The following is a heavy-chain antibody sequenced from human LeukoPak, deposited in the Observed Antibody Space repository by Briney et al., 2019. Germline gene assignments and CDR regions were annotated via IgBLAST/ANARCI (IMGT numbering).Heavy chain of an antibody. V-gene: IGHV4-59*01. CDR2: IYYSGST. D-gene: IGHD3-10*01. Sequence: SETLSPTCTVSGGSISSYYWSWIRQPPGKGLEWIGYIYYSGSTNYNPSLKSRVTISVDTSKNQFSLKLSSVTAADTAVYYCARASVTQNYGSGELDYWGQGTLVTVSS. J-gene: IGHJ4*02. CDR3: ARASVTQNYGSGELDY. CDR1: GGSISSYY.